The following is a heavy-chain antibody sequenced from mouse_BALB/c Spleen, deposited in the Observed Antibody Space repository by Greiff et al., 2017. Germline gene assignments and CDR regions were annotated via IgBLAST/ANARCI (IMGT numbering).Heavy chain of an antibody. D-gene: IGHD1-2*01. CDR3: ARAGDYYGYYAMDY. CDR2: ISSGGST. Sequence: EVKVVESGGGLVKPGGSLKLSCAASGFTFSSYAMSWVRQTPEKRLEWVASISSGGSTYYPDSVKGRFTISRDNARNILYLQMSSLRSEDTAMYYCARAGDYYGYYAMDYWGQGTSVTVSS. J-gene: IGHJ4*01. V-gene: IGHV5-6-5*01. CDR1: GFTFSSYA.